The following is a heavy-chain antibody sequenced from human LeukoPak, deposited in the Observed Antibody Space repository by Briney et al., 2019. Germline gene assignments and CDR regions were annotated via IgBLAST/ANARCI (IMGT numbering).Heavy chain of an antibody. CDR1: GFTFISYS. D-gene: IGHD6-19*01. CDR3: ARAPPAFRAVAGTSDY. V-gene: IGHV3-21*01. CDR2: ISSSSSYI. Sequence: GGSLRLSCAASGFTFISYSMNWVRQAPGKGLEWVSSISSSSSYIYYADSVKGRFTISRDNAKSSLYLQMNSLRAEDTAVYYCARAPPAFRAVAGTSDYWGQGTLVTVSS. J-gene: IGHJ4*02.